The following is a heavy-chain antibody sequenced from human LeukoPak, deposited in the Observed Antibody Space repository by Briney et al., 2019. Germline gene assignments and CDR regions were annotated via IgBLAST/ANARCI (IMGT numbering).Heavy chain of an antibody. Sequence: ASVKVSCKASGYRFASYDLTWVRQVTGQGPEWMGWMNANTGATGYAQKFQGRVNMTRNPSISTAYMELSSLRSDDTAVYFCARGLRRSRPTGWSHYQYQGMDVWGQGTTVTVSS. D-gene: IGHD2-15*01. V-gene: IGHV1-8*01. CDR2: MNANTGAT. CDR1: GYRFASYD. J-gene: IGHJ6*02. CDR3: ARGLRRSRPTGWSHYQYQGMDV.